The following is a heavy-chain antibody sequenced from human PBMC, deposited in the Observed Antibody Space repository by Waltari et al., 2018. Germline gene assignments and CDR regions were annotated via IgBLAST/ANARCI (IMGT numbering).Heavy chain of an antibody. D-gene: IGHD3-10*01. Sequence: QLQLKESGPGLVKPSETLSLTCTVSGGPISSSSYYWGWIRQPPGKGLEWIGSIYYSGSTYYNPSLKSRVTISVDTSKNQFSLKLSSVTAADTAVYYCARVTTYYYGSGSYYFDYWGQGTLVTVSS. V-gene: IGHV4-39*07. CDR2: IYYSGST. CDR1: GGPISSSSYY. J-gene: IGHJ4*02. CDR3: ARVTTYYYGSGSYYFDY.